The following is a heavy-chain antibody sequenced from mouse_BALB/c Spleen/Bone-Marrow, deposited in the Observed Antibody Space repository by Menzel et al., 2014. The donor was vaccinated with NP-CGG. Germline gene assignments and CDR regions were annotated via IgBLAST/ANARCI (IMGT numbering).Heavy chain of an antibody. CDR1: GFSFSNYG. V-gene: IGHV5-9-2*01. CDR3: ARYAYYDQTEVSFGC. J-gene: IGHJ3*01. CDR2: INGGGGYT. D-gene: IGHD2-4*01. Sequence: EVTLVESGGCLVKSGGSLKLSCAASGFSFSNYGMSWLPQTPENWLYWVPTINGGGGYTLYSVSVKGRFSISRDNAKNNLSLQLSSLRSEVTALYYCARYAYYDQTEVSFGCWGQGTLGTISA.